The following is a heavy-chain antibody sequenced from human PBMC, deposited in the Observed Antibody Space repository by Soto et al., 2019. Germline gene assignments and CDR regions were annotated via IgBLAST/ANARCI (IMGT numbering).Heavy chain of an antibody. CDR3: AKGIFWSGYYSSGYFDY. CDR2: ISSTTNYI. J-gene: IGHJ4*02. V-gene: IGHV3-21*01. CDR1: GFTFTRYS. Sequence: GGSLRLSCAASGFTFTRYSMNWVRQAPGKGLKWVSSISSTTNYIYYGDSMKGRFTISRDNSKNTLYLQMNSLRAEDTAVYYCAKGIFWSGYYSSGYFDYWGQGTLVTVSS. D-gene: IGHD3-3*01.